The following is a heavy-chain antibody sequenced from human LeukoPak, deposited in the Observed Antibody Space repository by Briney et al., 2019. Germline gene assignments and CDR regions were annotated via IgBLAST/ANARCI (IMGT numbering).Heavy chain of an antibody. D-gene: IGHD2-15*01. Sequence: PGRSLRLSCAASGFTFSSYAMSWVRQAPGKGLEWVSAISGSGGSTYYADSVKGRFTISRDNSKNTLYLQMNSLRAGDTAVYYCAKDPQTVVVAATLWFDPWGQGTLVTVSS. CDR2: ISGSGGST. CDR1: GFTFSSYA. J-gene: IGHJ5*02. CDR3: AKDPQTVVVAATLWFDP. V-gene: IGHV3-23*01.